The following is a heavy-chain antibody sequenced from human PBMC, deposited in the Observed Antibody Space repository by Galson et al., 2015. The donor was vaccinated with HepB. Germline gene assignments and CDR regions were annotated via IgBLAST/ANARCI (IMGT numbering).Heavy chain of an antibody. CDR2: ILYDASNK. D-gene: IGHD3-22*01. CDR3: ARRSYYYDSSGYYYETRRLGELDY. V-gene: IGHV3-30*04. J-gene: IGHJ4*02. CDR1: GFTFSSYA. Sequence: SLRLSCAASGFTFSSYAMHWVRQAPGKGLEWVAVILYDASNKYYADSVKGRFTISRDNSKNTLYLQMNSLRAEDTAVYYCARRSYYYDSSGYYYETRRLGELDYWGQGTLVTVSS.